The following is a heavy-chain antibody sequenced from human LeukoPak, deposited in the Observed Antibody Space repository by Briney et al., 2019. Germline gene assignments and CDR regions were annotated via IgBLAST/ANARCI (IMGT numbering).Heavy chain of an antibody. V-gene: IGHV1-3*04. Sequence: ASVKVSCKASGYTFTRYAIHWVRQAPGQRLECMGWSNTGNRNTKYSQQFQGRVTITRDTSASTIYMKLSSLRSDDTAVYYCARENLLDGSGSYCYWGQGTLVTVSS. CDR3: ARENLLDGSGSYCY. J-gene: IGHJ4*02. CDR1: GYTFTRYA. D-gene: IGHD3-10*01. CDR2: SNTGNRNT.